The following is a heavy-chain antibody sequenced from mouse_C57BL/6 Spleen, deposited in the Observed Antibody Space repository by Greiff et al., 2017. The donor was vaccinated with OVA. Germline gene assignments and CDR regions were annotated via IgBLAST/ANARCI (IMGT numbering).Heavy chain of an antibody. CDR2: ISSGGSYT. CDR1: GFTFSSYG. J-gene: IGHJ1*03. D-gene: IGHD2-3*01. V-gene: IGHV5-6*01. CDR3: ASPDGYSYFDV. Sequence: EVQRVESGGDLVKPGGSLKLSCAASGFTFSSYGMSWVRQTPDKRLEWVATISSGGSYTYYPDSVKGRFTISRDNAKNTLYLQMSSLKSEDTAMYYCASPDGYSYFDVWGTGTTVTVSS.